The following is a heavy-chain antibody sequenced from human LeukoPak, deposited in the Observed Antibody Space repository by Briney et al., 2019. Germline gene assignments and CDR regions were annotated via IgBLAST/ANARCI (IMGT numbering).Heavy chain of an antibody. V-gene: IGHV4-38-2*02. J-gene: IGHJ4*02. CDR1: GYSISSGYY. D-gene: IGHD2-8*01. CDR3: ARSVLMVYATLDY. Sequence: SETLSLTCTVSGYSISSGYYWGWIRQPPGKGLEWIGSIYHSGSTYYNPSLKSRVTISVDTSKNQFSLKLSSVTAADTAVYYCARSVLMVYATLDYWGQGTLVTVSS. CDR2: IYHSGST.